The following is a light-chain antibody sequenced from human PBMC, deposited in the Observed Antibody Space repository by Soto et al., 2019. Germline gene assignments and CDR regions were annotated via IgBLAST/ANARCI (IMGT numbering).Light chain of an antibody. CDR3: SSYAGTTV. CDR2: EVS. J-gene: IGLJ2*01. Sequence: QSVLTQPPSASGSPGQSVTISCTGTNSDVGSFDYVSWYQQHPGKAPKLLIYEVSERPSGVPDRFSGSKSGNTASLTVSGLQVEDEADYYCSSYAGTTVFGGGTQLTVL. V-gene: IGLV2-8*01. CDR1: NSDVGSFDY.